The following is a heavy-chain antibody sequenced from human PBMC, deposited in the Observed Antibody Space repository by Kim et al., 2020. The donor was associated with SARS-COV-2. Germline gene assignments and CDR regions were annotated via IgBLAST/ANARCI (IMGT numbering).Heavy chain of an antibody. D-gene: IGHD2-8*01. CDR3: ARDLEYGGSVYVGSFWFDP. CDR2: INTGNGFT. CDR1: GYSFTTYT. Sequence: ASVKVSCKAVGYSFTTYTIHWVRQAPGQRPEWVGWINTGNGFTTYSQKFQGRVTITKDTSARTAYMELGSLRSEDTAVYYCARDLEYGGSVYVGSFWFDPWGQGTLVTVSS. V-gene: IGHV1-3*04. J-gene: IGHJ5*02.